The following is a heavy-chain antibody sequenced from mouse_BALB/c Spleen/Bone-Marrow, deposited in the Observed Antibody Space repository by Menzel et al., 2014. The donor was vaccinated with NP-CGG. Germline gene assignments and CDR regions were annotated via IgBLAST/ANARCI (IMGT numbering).Heavy chain of an antibody. Sequence: EVQLQQSGGGLVQPGGSLKLSCAASGFTFSSYTMSWVRQTPEKRLEWVAYISNGGGSTYYPDTVKGRFTISRDNAKNTLYQQMSNVKSEDTAKYYCTRRVWSRGGDYWGQGTSVTVSS. V-gene: IGHV5-12-2*01. J-gene: IGHJ4*01. CDR1: GFTFSSYT. CDR2: ISNGGGST. CDR3: TRRVWSRGGDY. D-gene: IGHD2-10*02.